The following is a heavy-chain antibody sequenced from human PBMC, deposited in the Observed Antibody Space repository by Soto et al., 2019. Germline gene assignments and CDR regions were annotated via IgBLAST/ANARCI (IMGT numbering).Heavy chain of an antibody. J-gene: IGHJ4*02. Sequence: PGGSLRLSCAASGFTFTNGWLSWVRQAPGKGLEYVSVIGTTGGSTFYADSVKGRFTISRDNSKNTVYLQMTSLRVEDTAMYYCVKGRPLWLIDYWGQGTLVTVSS. V-gene: IGHV3-64D*06. D-gene: IGHD3-10*01. CDR3: VKGRPLWLIDY. CDR2: IGTTGGST. CDR1: GFTFTNGW.